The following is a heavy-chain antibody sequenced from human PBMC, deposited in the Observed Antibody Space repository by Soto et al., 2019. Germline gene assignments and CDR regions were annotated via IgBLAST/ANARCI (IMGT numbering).Heavy chain of an antibody. CDR3: AELSMFGEGGGYDAFEI. Sequence: GGYLRLSCAASGLTFSSYSMNWVRQAPGKGLEWVSYISSSSSTIYYADSVKGRFTISRDNAKNSLYLQMNSLRAEDTAVYYCAELSMFGEGGGYDAFEIWGQGTMVTVSS. D-gene: IGHD3-10*02. CDR2: ISSSSSTI. CDR1: GLTFSSYS. V-gene: IGHV3-48*01. J-gene: IGHJ3*02.